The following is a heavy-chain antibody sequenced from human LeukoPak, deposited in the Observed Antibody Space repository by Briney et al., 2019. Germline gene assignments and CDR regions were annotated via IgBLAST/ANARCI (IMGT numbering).Heavy chain of an antibody. Sequence: AGGSLRLSCAVSGFIFSDHFMDWVRQAPGKGPECIARSDNKARGYTTHYAASVQGRFAISRDDSKSTLFLQMNSLKNEDTAVYFCVRGRNSFDYWGQGTLVSVSS. CDR3: VRGRNSFDY. CDR1: GFIFSDHF. V-gene: IGHV3-72*01. D-gene: IGHD1-14*01. J-gene: IGHJ4*02. CDR2: SDNKARGYTT.